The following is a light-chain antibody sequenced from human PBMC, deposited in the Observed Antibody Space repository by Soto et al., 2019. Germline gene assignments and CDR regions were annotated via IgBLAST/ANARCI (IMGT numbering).Light chain of an antibody. V-gene: IGLV2-14*03. CDR2: DVS. CDR1: SADIGAFNY. J-gene: IGLJ2*01. CDR3: SSYSTSSALV. Sequence: QSALTQPASVSGSPGQSITISCAGTSADIGAFNYVSWYQHHPGKAPKLLIYDVSDRPSGVSPRFSASKSANTASLTISGLQADDEADYYCSSYSTSSALVFGGGTKLTVL.